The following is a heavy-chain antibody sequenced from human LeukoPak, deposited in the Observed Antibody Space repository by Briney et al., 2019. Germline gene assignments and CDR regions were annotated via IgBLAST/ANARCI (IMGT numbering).Heavy chain of an antibody. CDR3: ARDQAPHPEYSSSSDNWFDP. J-gene: IGHJ5*02. CDR2: IIPIFGTA. D-gene: IGHD6-6*01. V-gene: IGHV1-69*05. CDR1: GGTFSSYA. Sequence: GASVKVSCKASGGTFSSYAVSWVRQAPGQGLEWMGRIIPIFGTANYAQKFQGRVTITTDESTSTAYMELSSLRSEDTAVYYCARDQAPHPEYSSSSDNWFDPWGQGTLVTVSS.